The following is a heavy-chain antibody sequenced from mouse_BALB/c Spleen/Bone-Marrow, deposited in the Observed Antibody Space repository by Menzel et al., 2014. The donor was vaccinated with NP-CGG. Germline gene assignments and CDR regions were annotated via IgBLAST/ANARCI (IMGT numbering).Heavy chain of an antibody. Sequence: VQPQHSGAELVKPGASVKLSCTASGFNIEDTYVHWVKQRPEQGLEWIGRIDPANGNTKYDPKFQGKATVTSDTSSNTAYLHLNSLTSEDTAVYYCAEGYDSWFAYWGQGTLVTVSA. CDR1: GFNIEDTY. J-gene: IGHJ3*01. V-gene: IGHV14-3*02. CDR2: IDPANGNT. CDR3: AEGYDSWFAY. D-gene: IGHD2-2*01.